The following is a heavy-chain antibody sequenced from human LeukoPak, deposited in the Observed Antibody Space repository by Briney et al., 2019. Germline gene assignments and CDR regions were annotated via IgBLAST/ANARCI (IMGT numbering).Heavy chain of an antibody. J-gene: IGHJ4*01. CDR2: FSSDGISQ. CDR1: GFPLSTYA. CDR3: TRGRAETGTTWLIDY. V-gene: IGHV3-30*09. D-gene: IGHD1-1*01. Sequence: PGGSLRLSCAASGFPLSTYALHWVRQAPGKGLEWLAVFSSDGISQYYAGSVKGRFAISKDNSRNTLYLQMNSLRTEDTAVYYCTRGRAETGTTWLIDYWGQGTLVTVSS.